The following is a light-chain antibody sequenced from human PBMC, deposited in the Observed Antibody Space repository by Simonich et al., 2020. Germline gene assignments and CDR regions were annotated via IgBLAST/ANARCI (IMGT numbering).Light chain of an antibody. CDR1: SGSIASNY. J-gene: IGLJ2*01. Sequence: NFMLTQPHSVSESPGQTVTISCTRSSGSIASNYVQWYQQRPGSAPTTVIYADNQRPSGVPDRFSGSIDSSSNSASLTISGLKTEDEADYYCQSYDSSNHVVFGGGTKLTVL. CDR2: ADN. V-gene: IGLV6-57*03. CDR3: QSYDSSNHVV.